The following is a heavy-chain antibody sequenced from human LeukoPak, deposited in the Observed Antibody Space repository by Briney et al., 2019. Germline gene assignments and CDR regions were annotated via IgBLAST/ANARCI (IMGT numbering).Heavy chain of an antibody. V-gene: IGHV4-39*01. J-gene: IGHJ6*03. CDR1: GGSISSSRYY. D-gene: IGHD2-2*01. CDR3: ARQDCSSTSCYGDYYYYYYMDV. CDR2: IYYSGST. Sequence: PSETLSLACTVSGGSISSSRYYWGWIRQPPGKGLEWIGSIYYSGSTYYNPSLKSRVTISVDTSKNQFSLKLSSVTAADTAVYYCARQDCSSTSCYGDYYYYYYMDVWGKGTTVTISS.